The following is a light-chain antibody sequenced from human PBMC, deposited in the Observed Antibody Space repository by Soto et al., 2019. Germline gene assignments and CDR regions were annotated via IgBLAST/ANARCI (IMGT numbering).Light chain of an antibody. CDR3: QQYNNWPKT. CDR1: QSVSGN. Sequence: EIVMTQSPATLSVSPGERATLSCRASQSVSGNLAWYQQKPGQAPRLLIYGASARATGIPARFSGSGSGTEFTLTISSLQSEDFAVYYCQQYNNWPKTFRQGTKVEIK. V-gene: IGKV3-15*01. CDR2: GAS. J-gene: IGKJ1*01.